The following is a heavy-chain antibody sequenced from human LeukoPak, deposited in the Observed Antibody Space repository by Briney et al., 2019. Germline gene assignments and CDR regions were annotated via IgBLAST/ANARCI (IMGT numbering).Heavy chain of an antibody. CDR1: GFTFSSYW. V-gene: IGHV3-74*01. Sequence: GGSLRLSCAASGFTFSSYWMHWVRQAPGKGLVWVSRIQSDGSTNYADSVKGRFTISRDNAKNTVSLQMNSLRAADTGVYYCARAPSEIGGYYPEYFRHWGQGTLVTVSS. CDR2: IQSDGST. CDR3: ARAPSEIGGYYPEYFRH. D-gene: IGHD3-22*01. J-gene: IGHJ1*01.